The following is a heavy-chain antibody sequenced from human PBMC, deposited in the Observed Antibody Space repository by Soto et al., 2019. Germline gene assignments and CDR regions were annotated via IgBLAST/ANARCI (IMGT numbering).Heavy chain of an antibody. CDR2: ISYDGSNK. D-gene: IGHD3-22*01. CDR3: ARSNYYDSSGYYDYYYYYGMDV. CDR1: GFTFSSYA. V-gene: IGHV3-30-3*01. Sequence: GGSLRLSCAASGFTFSSYAMHWVRQAPGKGLEWVAVISYDGSNKYYADSVKGRFTISRDNSKNTLYLQMNSLRAEDTAVYYCARSNYYDSSGYYDYYYYYGMDVWGQGTTVTVSS. J-gene: IGHJ6*02.